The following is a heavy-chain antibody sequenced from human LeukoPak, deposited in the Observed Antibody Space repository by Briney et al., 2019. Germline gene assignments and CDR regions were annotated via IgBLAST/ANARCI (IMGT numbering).Heavy chain of an antibody. J-gene: IGHJ6*02. CDR2: ISSSSSYI. D-gene: IGHD6-19*01. CDR3: AKGDGYSSYLYYYGMDV. Sequence: GGSPRLSCAASGFTFSSYSMNWVRQAPGKGLERVSSISSSSSYIYYADSVKGRFTISRDNSKNTLYLQMNSLRAEDTAVYYCAKGDGYSSYLYYYGMDVWGQGTTVTVSS. V-gene: IGHV3-21*04. CDR1: GFTFSSYS.